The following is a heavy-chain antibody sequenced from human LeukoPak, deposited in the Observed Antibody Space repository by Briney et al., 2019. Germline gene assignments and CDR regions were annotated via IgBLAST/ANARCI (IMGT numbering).Heavy chain of an antibody. CDR2: ISYDGSNK. V-gene: IGHV3-30-3*01. CDR3: AREDWNYDGYFDY. CDR1: GFTFSSYA. Sequence: GRSLRPSCAASGFTFSSYAMHWVRQAPGKGLEWVAVISYDGSNKYYADSVKGRFTISRDNSKNTLYLQMNSLRAEDTAVYYCAREDWNYDGYFDYWGQGTLVTVSS. J-gene: IGHJ4*02. D-gene: IGHD1-7*01.